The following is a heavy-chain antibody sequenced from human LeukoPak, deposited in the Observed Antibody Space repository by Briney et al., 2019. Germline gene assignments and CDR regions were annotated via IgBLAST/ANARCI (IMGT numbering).Heavy chain of an antibody. V-gene: IGHV4-4*02. Sequence: SETLSLTCAVSGGSISSSNWWSWVRQPPGKGLEWIGEIYHSGSTNYNPSLKSRVTISVDKSKNQFSLKLTSMTAADTAVYYCARAGAYYYYMDVWSKGTTVTVSS. CDR3: ARAGAYYYYMDV. D-gene: IGHD2-8*02. CDR2: IYHSGST. J-gene: IGHJ6*03. CDR1: GGSISSSNW.